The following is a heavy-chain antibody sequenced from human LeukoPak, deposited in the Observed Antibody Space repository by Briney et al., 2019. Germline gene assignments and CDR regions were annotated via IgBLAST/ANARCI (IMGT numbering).Heavy chain of an antibody. CDR1: GYTLTELS. J-gene: IGHJ4*02. CDR2: FDPEDGET. CDR3: ATGNWRRWFGEPPFDY. D-gene: IGHD3-10*01. Sequence: ASVKVSCKVSGYTLTELSMHWVRQAPGKGLEWMGGFDPEDGETIYAQKFQGRVTMTEDTSTDTAYMELSSLRSEDTAVYYCATGNWRRWFGEPPFDYWGQGILVTVSS. V-gene: IGHV1-24*01.